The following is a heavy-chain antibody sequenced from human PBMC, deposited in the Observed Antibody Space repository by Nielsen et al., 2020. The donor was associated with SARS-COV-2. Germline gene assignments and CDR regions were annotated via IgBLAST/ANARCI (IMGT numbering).Heavy chain of an antibody. Sequence: GESLKISCAASGFTFSSYGMHWVRQATGKGLEWVSAIGTAGDTYYPGSVKGRFTISRENAKNSLYLQMNSLRAGDTAVYYCARSIGSPGGMDVWGQGTTVTVSS. J-gene: IGHJ6*02. V-gene: IGHV3-13*04. D-gene: IGHD2/OR15-2a*01. CDR3: ARSIGSPGGMDV. CDR2: IGTAGDT. CDR1: GFTFSSYG.